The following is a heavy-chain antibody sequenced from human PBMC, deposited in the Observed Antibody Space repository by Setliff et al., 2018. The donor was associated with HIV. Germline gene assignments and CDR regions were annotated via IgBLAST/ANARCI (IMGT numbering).Heavy chain of an antibody. CDR1: GGSFSGHS. J-gene: IGHJ4*02. Sequence: SETLSLTCAVYGGSFSGHSWTWIRQPPGKGLEWIGEINRSGSANYNRSLKSRVTMSVDTSKRQFSLKLDSVTAADTALYYCSNWNTTIDADSWGQGTLVTVSS. CDR3: SNWNTTIDADS. D-gene: IGHD5-18*01. V-gene: IGHV4-34*01. CDR2: INRSGSA.